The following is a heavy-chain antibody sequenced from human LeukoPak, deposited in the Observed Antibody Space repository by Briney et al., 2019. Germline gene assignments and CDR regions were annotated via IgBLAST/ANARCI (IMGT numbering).Heavy chain of an antibody. J-gene: IGHJ4*02. CDR2: VDPEDGET. CDR1: GYTFTDYY. D-gene: IGHD3-3*01. CDR3: ARASGPQYYDFWSGYMY. V-gene: IGHV1-69-2*01. Sequence: GATVKISCKASGYTFTDYYMHWVQQAPGKGLEWMGRVDPEDGETIYAQKFQGRVTITADESTSTAYMELSSLRSEDTAVYYCARASGPQYYDFWSGYMYWGQGTLVTVSS.